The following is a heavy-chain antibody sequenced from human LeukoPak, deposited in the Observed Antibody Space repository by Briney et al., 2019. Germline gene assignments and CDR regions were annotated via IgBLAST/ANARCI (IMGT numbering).Heavy chain of an antibody. CDR2: ISTYNGDS. D-gene: IGHD2-2*01. CDR3: ALIPYCTTATCYYFDF. CDR1: GYTFTTYG. V-gene: IGHV1-18*01. Sequence: ASVKVSCKASGYTFTTYGISWVRQAPGQGLEWMGWISTYNGDSNYAQKLQGRVTMTADTSTSTTYMELRSLRSDDTAVYYCALIPYCTTATCYYFDFWGQGTLVTVSS. J-gene: IGHJ4*02.